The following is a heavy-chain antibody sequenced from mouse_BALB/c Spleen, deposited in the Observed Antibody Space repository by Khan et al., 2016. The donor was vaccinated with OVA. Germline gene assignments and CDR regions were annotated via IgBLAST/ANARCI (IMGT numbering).Heavy chain of an antibody. CDR3: TRSDDSYYFDY. CDR1: GYSFTSYW. Sequence: VQLQQSGTVLTRPGASVKMSCKASGYSFTSYWIHWVKQRPGQGLEWIGAFYPGISDTRYSQKFKGKAKLTAVTSASTAYMELSSLTNEDSAVYYCTRSDDSYYFDYWGQGTTLTVSS. CDR2: FYPGISDT. J-gene: IGHJ2*01. V-gene: IGHV1-5*01. D-gene: IGHD2-4*01.